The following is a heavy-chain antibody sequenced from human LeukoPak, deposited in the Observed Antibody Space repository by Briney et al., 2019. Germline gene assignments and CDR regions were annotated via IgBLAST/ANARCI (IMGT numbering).Heavy chain of an antibody. V-gene: IGHV4-4*07. CDR2: IYASGST. CDR3: ARTPEGYCSSTSCQPTDYYYYYGMDV. D-gene: IGHD2-2*01. J-gene: IGHJ6*02. CDR1: GVSISGYY. Sequence: SETLSLTCTVSGVSISGYYWSWIRQPAGKRLQWIGRIYASGSTHYNPSLKSRVIMSMDTSKNQFALRLSSVTAADTAVYYCARTPEGYCSSTSCQPTDYYYYYGMDVWGQGTTVTVSS.